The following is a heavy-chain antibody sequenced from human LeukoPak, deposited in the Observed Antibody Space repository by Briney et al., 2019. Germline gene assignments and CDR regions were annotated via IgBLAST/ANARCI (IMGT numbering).Heavy chain of an antibody. CDR3: ARDFANWAYY. CDR2: IDPNSGGA. D-gene: IGHD7-27*01. V-gene: IGHV1-2*02. CDR1: GYTFTDYC. J-gene: IGHJ4*02. Sequence: GASVKVSCKASGYTFTDYCMHWVRQAPGQGLEWMGWIDPNSGGASYAQRFQGRVTMTRDTSISTAYMELSGLRSDDTAVYYCARDFANWAYYWGQGTLVTVSS.